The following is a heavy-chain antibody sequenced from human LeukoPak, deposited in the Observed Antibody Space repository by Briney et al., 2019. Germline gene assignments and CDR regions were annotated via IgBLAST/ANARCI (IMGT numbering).Heavy chain of an antibody. D-gene: IGHD3-22*01. CDR1: GFTFSSYE. J-gene: IGHJ4*02. CDR2: ISSSGSTI. V-gene: IGHV3-48*03. Sequence: PGGSLRLSCAASGFTFSSYEMNWVRQAPGKGLEWVSYISSSGSTIYYADSVKGRFTISRDNAKNSLYLQMNSLRAEGTAVYYCARERYDSSGFDYWGQGTLVTVSS. CDR3: ARERYDSSGFDY.